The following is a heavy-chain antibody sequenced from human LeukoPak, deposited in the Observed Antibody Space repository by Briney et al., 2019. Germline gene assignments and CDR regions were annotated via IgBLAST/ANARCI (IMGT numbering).Heavy chain of an antibody. D-gene: IGHD5-12*01. CDR3: ARRYSGYDSYYYGMDV. CDR1: GFTFSSYA. V-gene: IGHV3-30-3*01. CDR2: ISYDGSNK. J-gene: IGHJ6*02. Sequence: GGSLRLSCAASGFTFSSYAMHWVRQAPGKGLEWVAVISYDGSNKYYADSVKGRFTISRDNSKNTLYLQMNSLRAEDTAVYYCARRYSGYDSYYYGMDVWGQGTTVTVSS.